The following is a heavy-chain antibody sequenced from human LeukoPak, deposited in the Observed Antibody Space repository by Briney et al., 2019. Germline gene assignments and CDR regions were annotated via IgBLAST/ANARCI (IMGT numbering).Heavy chain of an antibody. CDR1: GFTFSSYE. V-gene: IGHV3-48*03. Sequence: GGSLRLSCAASGFTFSSYEMNWVRLAPGKGLEWVSYISSSGSTIYYADSVKGRFNISRDNAKNSLYLQMNSLRAEDTAVYYCARTYYYGSGSSPPDYFDYWGRGTLVTVSS. CDR2: ISSSGSTI. CDR3: ARTYYYGSGSSPPDYFDY. D-gene: IGHD3-10*01. J-gene: IGHJ4*02.